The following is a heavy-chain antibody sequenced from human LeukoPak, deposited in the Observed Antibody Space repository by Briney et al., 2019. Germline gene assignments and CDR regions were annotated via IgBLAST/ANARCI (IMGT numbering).Heavy chain of an antibody. CDR1: GFTFSSYA. CDR3: ARERELLALDY. D-gene: IGHD1-26*01. CDR2: FSGSGGST. V-gene: IGHV3-23*01. Sequence: GGSLRLSCAASGFTFSSYAMSWVRQAPGKGLEWFSAFSGSGGSTYYADSVKGRFTISRDNAKNSLYLQMNSLRAEDTAVYYCARERELLALDYWDQGTLVTVSS. J-gene: IGHJ4*02.